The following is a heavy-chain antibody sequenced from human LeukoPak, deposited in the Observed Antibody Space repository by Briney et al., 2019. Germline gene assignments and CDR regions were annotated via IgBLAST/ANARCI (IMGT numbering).Heavy chain of an antibody. V-gene: IGHV3-21*01. Sequence: PGGSLRLSCAVSGFTFNDYAMHWVRQAPGKGLEWVSSISSSSSYIYYADSVKGRFTISRDNAKNSLYLQMNSLRAEDTAVYYCARDYYDSSGSEYFQHWGQGTLVTVSS. CDR3: ARDYYDSSGSEYFQH. CDR1: GFTFNDYA. J-gene: IGHJ1*01. CDR2: ISSSSSYI. D-gene: IGHD3-22*01.